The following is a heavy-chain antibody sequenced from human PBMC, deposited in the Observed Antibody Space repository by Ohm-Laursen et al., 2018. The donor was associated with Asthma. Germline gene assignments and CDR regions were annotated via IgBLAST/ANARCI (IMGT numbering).Heavy chain of an antibody. CDR2: IDYSGTT. Sequence: SETLSLTCTVSGGPITNHYWTWIRQPPGKGLEWLGFIDYSGTTNYNASLKSRVTISLDTSKNQFSLNLYSVTAADTAVYYCARSRRGGTYPLYYGMDVWGQGTTVTVTS. V-gene: IGHV4-59*11. D-gene: IGHD1-26*01. J-gene: IGHJ6*02. CDR3: ARSRRGGTYPLYYGMDV. CDR1: GGPITNHY.